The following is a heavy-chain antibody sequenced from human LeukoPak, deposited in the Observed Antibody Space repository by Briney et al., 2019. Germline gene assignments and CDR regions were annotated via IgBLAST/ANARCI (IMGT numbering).Heavy chain of an antibody. D-gene: IGHD2-15*01. V-gene: IGHV3-30*03. CDR3: ARSYCSGGSCYPYGVDY. J-gene: IGHJ4*02. CDR2: ISHDGSNK. CDR1: GFTFSSYG. Sequence: PGGSLRLSCAASGFTFSSYGMHWVRQAPGKGLEWVAVISHDGSNKDYAGSVKGRFTISRDNSKNTLYLQMNSLRAEDTAVYYCARSYCSGGSCYPYGVDYWGQGTLVTVSS.